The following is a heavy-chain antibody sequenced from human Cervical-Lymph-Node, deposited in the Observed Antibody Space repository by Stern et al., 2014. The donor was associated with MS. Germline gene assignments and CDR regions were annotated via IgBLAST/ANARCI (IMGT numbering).Heavy chain of an antibody. J-gene: IGHJ4*02. CDR2: FFLRGGT. D-gene: IGHD6-6*01. V-gene: IGHV4-39*01. CDR1: GGSLSSSAYY. CDR3: ASGPGSSGIGAPFYF. Sequence: QVQLQESGPGLVKPSETLSLTCNVSGGSLSSSAYYCAWIRQPPGKGLEWVGSFFLRGGTYYTLSLKSRATMPADGSRNQLSLRLSSVTAADTAVYYCASGPGSSGIGAPFYFWGQGTLVTVSS.